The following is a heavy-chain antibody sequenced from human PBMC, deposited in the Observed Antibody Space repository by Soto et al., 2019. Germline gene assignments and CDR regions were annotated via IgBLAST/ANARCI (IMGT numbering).Heavy chain of an antibody. J-gene: IGHJ4*02. CDR3: AREIYDSSGYYFDY. CDR1: GFTFRSYA. V-gene: IGHV3-30-3*01. D-gene: IGHD3-22*01. Sequence: GGSLRLSCAASGFTFRSYAMHWVRQAPGKGLEWVAVISYDGSNKYYADSVKGRFTISRDNSKNTLYLQMKSLRAEDTAVYYCAREIYDSSGYYFDYWGQGTLVTVSS. CDR2: ISYDGSNK.